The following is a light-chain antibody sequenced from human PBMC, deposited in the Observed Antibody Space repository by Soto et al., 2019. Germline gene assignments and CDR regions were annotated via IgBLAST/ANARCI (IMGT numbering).Light chain of an antibody. J-gene: IGLJ1*01. CDR3: SSYTNSGTYV. Sequence: QSLLTQPASVSGSPGQSITISCTGTSSDVGAYNYVSWYQQHPGKAPKLMIYDVSNRPSGISDRFSVSKSGNTASLTISNLQADDEADYCCSSYTNSGTYVFGTGTKVTVL. CDR1: SSDVGAYNY. CDR2: DVS. V-gene: IGLV2-14*01.